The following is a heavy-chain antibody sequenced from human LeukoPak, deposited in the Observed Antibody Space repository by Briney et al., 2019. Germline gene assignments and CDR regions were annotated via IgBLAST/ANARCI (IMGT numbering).Heavy chain of an antibody. V-gene: IGHV4-39*07. CDR3: AREFFFPFAFDI. CDR2: IYYSGST. Sequence: PSETLSLTCTVSGGSISSSSYYWGWIRQPPGKGLEWIGSIYYSGSTYYNPSLKSRVTISVDTSKNQFSLKLSSVTAADTAVYYCAREFFFPFAFDIWGQRTLVTVSS. J-gene: IGHJ3*02. CDR1: GGSISSSSYY. D-gene: IGHD2/OR15-2a*01.